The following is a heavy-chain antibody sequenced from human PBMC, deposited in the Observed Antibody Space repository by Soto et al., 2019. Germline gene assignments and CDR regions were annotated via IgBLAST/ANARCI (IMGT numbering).Heavy chain of an antibody. CDR2: IYSGGST. V-gene: IGHV3-53*04. Sequence: GGSLRLSCAASGFTVSSNYMSWVRQAPGKGLEWVSVIYSGGSTYYADSVKGRFTISRHNSKNTLYLQMNSLRAEDTAVYYCARGRHAGPNYYYYYGMDVWGQGTTVTVSS. J-gene: IGHJ6*02. CDR3: ARGRHAGPNYYYYYGMDV. CDR1: GFTVSSNY.